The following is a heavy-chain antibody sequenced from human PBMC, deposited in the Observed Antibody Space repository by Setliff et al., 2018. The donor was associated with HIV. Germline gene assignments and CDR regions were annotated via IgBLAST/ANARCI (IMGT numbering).Heavy chain of an antibody. V-gene: IGHV3-7*01. CDR1: GFSFNNYW. D-gene: IGHD6-6*01. Sequence: LRLSCVASGFSFNNYWMNWVRQAPGKGLEWVANIKKDGSEKYYVDSVKGRFIISRDNAKNSLYLQMNSLRAEDTAVYFCARDPASPYFDYWGQGTLVTVSS. CDR2: IKKDGSEK. J-gene: IGHJ4*02. CDR3: ARDPASPYFDY.